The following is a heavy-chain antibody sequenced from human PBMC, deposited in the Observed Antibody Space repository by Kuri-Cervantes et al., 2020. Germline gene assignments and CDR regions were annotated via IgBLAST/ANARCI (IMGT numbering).Heavy chain of an antibody. CDR1: GGSISSGSYY. CDR3: ARLETDYYFDY. V-gene: IGHV4-61*02. J-gene: IGHJ4*02. Sequence: SETLSLTCTVSGGSISSGSYYWSWIRQPAGKGLEWIGRIYTSGSTNYNPSLKSRVTISVDRSKNQFSLKLSSVTAADTAVYYCARLETDYYFDYWGQGTLVTVSS. CDR2: IYTSGST.